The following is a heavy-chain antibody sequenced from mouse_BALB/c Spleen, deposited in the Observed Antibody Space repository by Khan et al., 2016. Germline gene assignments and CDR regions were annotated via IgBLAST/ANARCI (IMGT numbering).Heavy chain of an antibody. CDR2: INPDSSTI. V-gene: IGHV4-1*02. Sequence: EVQLQESGGGLVQPGGSLKLSCAASGFDFSRYWMSWVRQAPGKGLEWIGEINPDSSTINYTPSLKDKFIISRDNAKNTLYLQMSKVRAEDTARYYCARLHYYGRFAYWGQGTLVTVSA. D-gene: IGHD1-2*01. J-gene: IGHJ3*01. CDR1: GFDFSRYW. CDR3: ARLHYYGRFAY.